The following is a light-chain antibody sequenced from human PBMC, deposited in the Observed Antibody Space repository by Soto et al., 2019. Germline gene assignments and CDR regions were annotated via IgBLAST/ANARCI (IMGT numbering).Light chain of an antibody. V-gene: IGLV1-44*01. Sequence: QSVLTQPPSASGTPGQRVTISCSGSSSNIGSNTVNWYQQLPGTSPKLLICTNDQRPAGDPDRFSASRSGTAASLAISGLQFEDEGDYHCSSWNDNLDAVIFGGWTKVTV. CDR1: SSNIGSNT. CDR2: TND. J-gene: IGLJ1*01. CDR3: SSWNDNLDAVI.